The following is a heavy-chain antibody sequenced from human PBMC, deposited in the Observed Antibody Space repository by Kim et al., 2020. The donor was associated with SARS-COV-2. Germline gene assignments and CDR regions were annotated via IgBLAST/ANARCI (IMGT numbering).Heavy chain of an antibody. CDR1: GFTFAKAW. D-gene: IGHD4-17*01. Sequence: GGSLRLSCAASGFTFAKAWMSWVRQAPGKGLEWVGRIKSKSSGGTADYAAAVKGRFIISREDSENTLYLQMNSLRTEDTAFYYCTTGSVFTPLTHGEDHWGQGTLVTVSS. J-gene: IGHJ4*02. CDR3: TTGSVFTPLTHGEDH. V-gene: IGHV3-15*01. CDR2: IKSKSSGGTA.